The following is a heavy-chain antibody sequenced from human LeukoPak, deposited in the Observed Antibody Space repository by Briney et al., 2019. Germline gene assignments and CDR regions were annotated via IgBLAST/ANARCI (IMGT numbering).Heavy chain of an antibody. J-gene: IGHJ4*02. Sequence: MSSETLSLTCTVSGGSISSSSYYWGWIRQPPGKGLEWIGSIYYSGSTYYNPSLKSRVTISVDTSKNQFSLKLSSVTAADTAVYYCARRRSFYGGKGYYFDYWGQGTLVTVSS. CDR2: IYYSGST. CDR1: GGSISSSSYY. D-gene: IGHD4-23*01. V-gene: IGHV4-39*01. CDR3: ARRRSFYGGKGYYFDY.